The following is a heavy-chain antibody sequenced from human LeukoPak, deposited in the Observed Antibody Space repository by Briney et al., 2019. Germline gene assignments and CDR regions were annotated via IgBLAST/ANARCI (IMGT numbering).Heavy chain of an antibody. D-gene: IGHD5-24*01. CDR2: IDSSSSTI. V-gene: IGHV3-48*04. J-gene: IGHJ4*02. Sequence: RGSLTLSCAVSGFPFTTYNMNWVRQAPGKGLEWVSYIDSSSSTIYYADSVKGRFTISRDNAKNSLYLQMNSLRAEDTAVYYCARALGDGYNWDFDYWGQGTLVTVSS. CDR3: ARALGDGYNWDFDY. CDR1: GFPFTTYN.